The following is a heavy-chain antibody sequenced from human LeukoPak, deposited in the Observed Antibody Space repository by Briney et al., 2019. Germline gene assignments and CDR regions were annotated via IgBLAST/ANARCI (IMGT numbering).Heavy chain of an antibody. D-gene: IGHD6-19*01. Sequence: PGGSLRLSCAASASTFSSNWMHWVRQAPEKGLVWVSRISKDGSSTSYADSVKGRFTISRDNAKNTLYLQMSSLTAEDTAVYYCAPSMAGFNWFDPWGQGTLVTVSS. V-gene: IGHV3-74*01. CDR3: APSMAGFNWFDP. CDR2: ISKDGSST. CDR1: ASTFSSNW. J-gene: IGHJ5*02.